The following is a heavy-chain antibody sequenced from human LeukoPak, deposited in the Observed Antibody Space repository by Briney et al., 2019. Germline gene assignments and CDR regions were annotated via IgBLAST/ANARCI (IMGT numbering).Heavy chain of an antibody. Sequence: GGSLRLSCAASGFTFSSYAMSWVRQAPGKGLEWVSAISGGGIGIYYADSLKGRFTISRDNAENSLFLQMNSLRAEDTAVYYCARGSYDSSGQFDYWGQGTLVTVSS. J-gene: IGHJ4*02. CDR1: GFTFSSYA. D-gene: IGHD3-22*01. CDR2: ISGGGIGI. CDR3: ARGSYDSSGQFDY. V-gene: IGHV3-23*01.